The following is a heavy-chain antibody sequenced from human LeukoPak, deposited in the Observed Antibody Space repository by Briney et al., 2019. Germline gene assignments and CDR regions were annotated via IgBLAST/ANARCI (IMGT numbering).Heavy chain of an antibody. D-gene: IGHD5-12*01. J-gene: IGHJ4*02. Sequence: GGSLRLSYAASGFTFSNYWMHWVRQTPGKGLVWVANIETDGTTIHYADSVKGRFTISRDNAENTVYLQMNSLRAEDTGVYHCAREYNGGLDYWGQGTLVTVSS. CDR2: IETDGTTI. V-gene: IGHV3-74*01. CDR1: GFTFSNYW. CDR3: AREYNGGLDY.